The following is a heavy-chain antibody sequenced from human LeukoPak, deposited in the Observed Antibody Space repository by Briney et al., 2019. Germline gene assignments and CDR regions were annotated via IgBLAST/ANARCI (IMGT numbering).Heavy chain of an antibody. J-gene: IGHJ3*02. CDR3: AKSQLVGATYALDI. D-gene: IGHD1-26*01. Sequence: GGSLRLSCAASGFSFSSYDMSWVRQAPGKGLEWVSGIRGSGGSTFYADSVKGRFTISRDNSKDTLNLQMNSLRAEDTAVYYCAKSQLVGATYALDIWGQGTMVTVSS. V-gene: IGHV3-23*01. CDR1: GFSFSSYD. CDR2: IRGSGGST.